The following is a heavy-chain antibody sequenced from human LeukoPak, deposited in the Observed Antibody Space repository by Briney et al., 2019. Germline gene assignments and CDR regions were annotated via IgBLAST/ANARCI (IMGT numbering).Heavy chain of an antibody. Sequence: GGSLRLSCAASGFTFSSYEMNWVRQAPGKGLEWVSYITGSGDTIYYADSVKGRFTISRDTAKNSLYLQMNSLRAEDTAVYHCARRFDHWGQGTLVTVSS. CDR3: ARRFDH. J-gene: IGHJ4*02. CDR1: GFTFSSYE. CDR2: ITGSGDTI. V-gene: IGHV3-48*03.